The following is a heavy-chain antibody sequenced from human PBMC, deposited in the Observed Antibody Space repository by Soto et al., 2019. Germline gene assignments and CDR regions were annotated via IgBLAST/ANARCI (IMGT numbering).Heavy chain of an antibody. J-gene: IGHJ4*02. CDR1: GYTFTSYY. Sequence: ASVKVSCKASGYTFTSYYMHWVRQAPGQGLEWMGIINPSDGSTSYAQKFQGRVTMTRDTSTSTVYMELSSLRSEDTAVYYCARDLGAALSGTNFDYWGQGTLATVSS. V-gene: IGHV1-46*01. D-gene: IGHD5-12*01. CDR3: ARDLGAALSGTNFDY. CDR2: INPSDGST.